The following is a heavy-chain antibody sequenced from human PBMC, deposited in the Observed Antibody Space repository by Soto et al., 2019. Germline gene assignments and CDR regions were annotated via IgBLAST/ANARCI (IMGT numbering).Heavy chain of an antibody. CDR2: IDTSGNT. D-gene: IGHD3-10*01. CDR3: ARGHTYYYGSGSLPSHSYYYYYGMDV. CDR1: GGSISTYY. Sequence: PSETLSLTCTVSGGSISTYYWSWIRQPAGKGLEWIGRIDTSGNTNYNPSLKSRVTISVDTSKNQFSLKLSTVTAAYTAVFYCARGHTYYYGSGSLPSHSYYYYYGMDVWGQGTTVTVSS. J-gene: IGHJ6*02. V-gene: IGHV4-4*07.